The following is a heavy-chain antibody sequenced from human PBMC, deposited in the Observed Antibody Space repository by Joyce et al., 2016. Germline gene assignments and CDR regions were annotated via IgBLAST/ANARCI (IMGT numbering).Heavy chain of an antibody. D-gene: IGHD6-13*01. CDR2: IIPIFNTA. Sequence: QVQLVQSGAEVKKPGSSVKVSCKASGGTFSSSGISWVRQAPGQGLEWMGEIIPIFNTANHAQKFQGRVTITADKSTSTAYMELSSLRSEDTAVYYCARDLDTSSWSAGWFDPWGQGTLVTVSS. CDR3: ARDLDTSSWSAGWFDP. CDR1: GGTFSSSG. J-gene: IGHJ5*02. V-gene: IGHV1-69*06.